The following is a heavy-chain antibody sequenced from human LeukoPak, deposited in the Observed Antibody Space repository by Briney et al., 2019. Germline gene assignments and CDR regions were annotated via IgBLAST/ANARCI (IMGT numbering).Heavy chain of an antibody. CDR2: IYNTRST. CDR1: GGSITNYY. Sequence: PSETLSLTCTVSGGSITNYYWTWIRQPPGKGLEWIGYIYNTRSTNSNPSLKSRVTISLDTSKNQFSLKLNSVTAADTAVYYCARRNVLTEGEAFDIWGQGTMVTVSS. J-gene: IGHJ3*02. D-gene: IGHD3-16*01. CDR3: ARRNVLTEGEAFDI. V-gene: IGHV4-59*08.